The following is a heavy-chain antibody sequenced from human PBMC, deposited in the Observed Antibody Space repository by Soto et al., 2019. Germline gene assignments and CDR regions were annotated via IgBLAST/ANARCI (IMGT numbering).Heavy chain of an antibody. J-gene: IGHJ4*02. CDR1: GGSFSGYY. Sequence: QVQLQQWGAGLLKPSETLSLTCAVYGGSFSGYYWSWIRQPPGKGLEWIGEINHSGSTNYNPSLKRRVTIAVDTSKNQFSLKLSYVTAADTAVYYCARVDYDFWSGYYPSDYWGQGTLVTVSS. CDR3: ARVDYDFWSGYYPSDY. V-gene: IGHV4-34*01. CDR2: INHSGST. D-gene: IGHD3-3*01.